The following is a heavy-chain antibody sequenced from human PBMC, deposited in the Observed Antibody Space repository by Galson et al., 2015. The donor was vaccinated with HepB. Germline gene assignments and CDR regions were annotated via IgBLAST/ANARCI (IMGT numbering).Heavy chain of an antibody. D-gene: IGHD1-26*01. J-gene: IGHJ4*02. CDR2: IIPIFGTA. CDR3: ARDLVGATLGAY. V-gene: IGHV1-69*13. Sequence: SVKVSCKASGGTFSSYAISWVRQAPGQGLEWMGGIIPIFGTANYAQKFQGRVTITADESTSTAYMELSSLRSEDTAVYYCARDLVGATLGAYWGQGTLVTVSS. CDR1: GGTFSSYA.